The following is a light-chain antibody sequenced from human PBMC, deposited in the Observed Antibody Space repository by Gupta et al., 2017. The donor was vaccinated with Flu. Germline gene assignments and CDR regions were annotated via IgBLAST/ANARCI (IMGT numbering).Light chain of an antibody. CDR1: QSISTW. CDR3: QQYTSYPYT. V-gene: IGKV1-5*03. Sequence: DIQMTQSPSTLSASVGDRVTITCRASQSISTWLAWYQQKPGEAPKLLIYKASSLESGVPSRFSGSGSATKFTLTISSLQPDDSATFYCQQYTSYPYTFGQGTKLEIK. CDR2: KAS. J-gene: IGKJ2*01.